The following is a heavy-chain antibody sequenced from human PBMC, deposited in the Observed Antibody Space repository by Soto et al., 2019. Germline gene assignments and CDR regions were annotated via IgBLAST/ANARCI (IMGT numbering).Heavy chain of an antibody. CDR2: ISNSFSDGNT. CDR1: GFTFSNFA. V-gene: IGHV3-23*01. J-gene: IGHJ4*02. Sequence: GGSLILSSASSGFTFSNFAMNLVRQAPGKGLEWVSAISNSFSDGNTHYADSVKGRFTISRDNDKNTVFLEIDSLRAEDTAVYYCAKVFSPEGGNYFDHWGPGTLVTVSS. CDR3: AKVFSPEGGNYFDH.